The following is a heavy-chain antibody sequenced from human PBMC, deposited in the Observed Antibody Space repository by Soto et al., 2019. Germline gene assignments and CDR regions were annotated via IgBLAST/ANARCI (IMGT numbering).Heavy chain of an antibody. J-gene: IGHJ4*02. D-gene: IGHD3-16*02. CDR2: ISGSGGST. Sequence: PGGSLRLSCAASGFTFSSYAMSWVRQAPGKGLEWVSAISGSGGSTYYADSVKGRFTISRDNSKNTLYLQMNSLRAEDTAVYYCAKDVYEYIWGSYRYTPFDYWGQGTRVTVAS. V-gene: IGHV3-23*01. CDR3: AKDVYEYIWGSYRYTPFDY. CDR1: GFTFSSYA.